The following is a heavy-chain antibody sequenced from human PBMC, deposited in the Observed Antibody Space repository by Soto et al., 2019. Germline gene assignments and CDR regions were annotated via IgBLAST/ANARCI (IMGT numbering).Heavy chain of an antibody. CDR1: GFTFSSYA. V-gene: IGHV3-30-3*01. Sequence: GGSLRLSCAASGFTFSSYAMHWVRQAPGKGLEWVAVISYDGSNKYYADSVKGRFTISRDNSKNTLYLQMNSLRAEDKAVHYIVGALPYCSSTSCPFDYWGQGTLVTVSS. J-gene: IGHJ4*02. CDR3: VGALPYCSSTSCPFDY. D-gene: IGHD2-2*01. CDR2: ISYDGSNK.